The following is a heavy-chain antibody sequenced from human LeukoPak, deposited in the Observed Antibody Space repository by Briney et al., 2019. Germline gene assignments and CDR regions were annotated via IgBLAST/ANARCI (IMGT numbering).Heavy chain of an antibody. CDR2: ISSSSSTI. D-gene: IGHD3-3*01. J-gene: IGHJ4*02. V-gene: IGHV3-48*01. Sequence: GGSLRLSCAASGFTFSSYSMNWVRQAPGKGLEWVSYISSSSSTIYYADSVKGRFTISRDNAKNSLYLQMNSLRAEDTAVYYCARDHGRFWNGYSYYFDYWGQGTLVTVSS. CDR3: ARDHGRFWNGYSYYFDY. CDR1: GFTFSSYS.